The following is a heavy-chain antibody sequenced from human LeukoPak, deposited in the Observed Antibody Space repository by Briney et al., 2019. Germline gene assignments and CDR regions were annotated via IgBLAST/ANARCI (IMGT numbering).Heavy chain of an antibody. V-gene: IGHV4-39*01. D-gene: IGHD3-3*01. Sequence: SETLSLTCTVSGGSISSSSYYWGWIRQPPGKGLEWIGSIYYSGSTYYNPSLKSRVTISVDTSKNQFSLKLSSVTAADTAVYYCARQITIFGVLPNYYYYYMDVWGKGTTVTVSS. CDR1: GGSISSSSYY. CDR3: ARQITIFGVLPNYYYYYMDV. CDR2: IYYSGST. J-gene: IGHJ6*03.